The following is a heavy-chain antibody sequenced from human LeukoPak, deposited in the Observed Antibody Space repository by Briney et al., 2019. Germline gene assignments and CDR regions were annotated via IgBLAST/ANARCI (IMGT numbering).Heavy chain of an antibody. D-gene: IGHD6-13*01. CDR1: GGSISSYY. Sequence: SETLSLTCTVSGGSISSYYWSWIRQPPGKGLEWIGYIYYSGSTNYNPSLKSRVTISVDTSKNQFSLKLSSVTAADTAVYYCARDVQQLVLGYYYYYMDVWGKGTTVTVSS. CDR2: IYYSGST. J-gene: IGHJ6*03. V-gene: IGHV4-59*12. CDR3: ARDVQQLVLGYYYYYMDV.